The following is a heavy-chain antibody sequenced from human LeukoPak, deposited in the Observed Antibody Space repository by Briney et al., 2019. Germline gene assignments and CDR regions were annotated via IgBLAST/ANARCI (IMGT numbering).Heavy chain of an antibody. CDR2: INSYGSIT. J-gene: IGHJ4*02. Sequence: GGSLRLSCAVSGFTFSNYWMHWVRQAPGQGLVWVSRINSYGSITNYADSVRGRFTISRDNAKNTLYLQMNSLRAEDTAVYYCASGIAAVGWDFDYWGQGTLVTVSS. D-gene: IGHD6-13*01. V-gene: IGHV3-74*01. CDR1: GFTFSNYW. CDR3: ASGIAAVGWDFDY.